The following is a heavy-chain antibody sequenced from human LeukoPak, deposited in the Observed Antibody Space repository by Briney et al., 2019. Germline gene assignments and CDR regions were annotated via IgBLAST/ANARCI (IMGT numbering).Heavy chain of an antibody. V-gene: IGHV3-21*01. CDR1: GFTFSSYS. Sequence: GGSLRLSCAASGFTFSSYSMNWVRQAPGKGLEWVSSISSSSSYIYYADSVKGRFTISRDNAKNSLYLQMNSLRAEDTAVYYCARHSGAGTYMGTFDYWGQGTLVTVSS. CDR2: ISSSSSYI. CDR3: ARHSGAGTYMGTFDY. J-gene: IGHJ4*02. D-gene: IGHD3-10*01.